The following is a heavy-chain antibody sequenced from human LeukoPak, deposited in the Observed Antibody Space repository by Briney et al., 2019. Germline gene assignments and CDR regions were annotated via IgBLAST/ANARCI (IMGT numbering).Heavy chain of an antibody. CDR2: ISYDGSNK. CDR1: GFTFSSYA. D-gene: IGHD2-15*01. V-gene: IGHV3-30-3*01. Sequence: GGSLRLSCAASGFTFSSYAMHWVRQAPGKGLEWVAVISYDGSNKYYADSVKGRFTISRDNSKNTLYLQMNSLRAEDTAVYYCAKADIVVVVAATPNWFDPWGQGTLVTVSS. CDR3: AKADIVVVVAATPNWFDP. J-gene: IGHJ5*02.